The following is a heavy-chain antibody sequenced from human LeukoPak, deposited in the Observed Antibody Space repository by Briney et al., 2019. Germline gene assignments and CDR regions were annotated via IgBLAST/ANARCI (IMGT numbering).Heavy chain of an antibody. CDR1: GFTFSDYY. CDR2: ISSSGSTI. CDR3: ARDYYYDSSGYLGR. V-gene: IGHV3-11*04. Sequence: KPGGSLRLSCAASGFTFSDYYMSWIRQAPGKGLEWVSYISSSGSTIYYADSVKGRFTISRDNAKNSLYQQMNSLGAEDTAVYYCARDYYYDSSGYLGRWGQGTLVTVSS. D-gene: IGHD3-22*01. J-gene: IGHJ4*02.